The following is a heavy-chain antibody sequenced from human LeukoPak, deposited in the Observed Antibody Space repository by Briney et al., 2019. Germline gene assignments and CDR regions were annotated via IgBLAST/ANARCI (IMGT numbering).Heavy chain of an antibody. CDR2: ISWNSGSI. J-gene: IGHJ4*02. D-gene: IGHD6-13*01. V-gene: IGHV3-9*01. CDR3: AKDRVSSSWYFFDY. Sequence: GRSLRLSCAASGFTFDAYAMHWVRQAPGKGLEWVSGISWNSGSIGYADSVKGRFTISRDNAKNSLYLQMNSLRAEDTALYYCAKDRVSSSWYFFDYWGQGTLVTVSS. CDR1: GFTFDAYA.